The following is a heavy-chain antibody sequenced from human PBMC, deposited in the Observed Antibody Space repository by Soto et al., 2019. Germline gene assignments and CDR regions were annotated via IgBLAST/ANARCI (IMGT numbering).Heavy chain of an antibody. J-gene: IGHJ4*02. CDR1: GYTFTSYA. CDR3: ARETYYYDSSGYWAPPDYFDY. V-gene: IGHV1-3*01. Sequence: ASVKVSCKASGYTFTSYAMHWVRQAPGQRLEWMGWINAGSGNTKYSQKFQGRVTITRDTSASTAYMELSSLRSEDTAVYYCARETYYYDSSGYWAPPDYFDYWGQGTLVTVSS. CDR2: INAGSGNT. D-gene: IGHD3-22*01.